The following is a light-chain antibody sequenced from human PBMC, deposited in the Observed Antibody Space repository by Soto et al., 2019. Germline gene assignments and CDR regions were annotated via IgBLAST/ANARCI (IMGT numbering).Light chain of an antibody. V-gene: IGKV3-20*01. CDR3: QQYASSPLT. Sequence: EIVLTQSPGTLSLSPGERGTLSCRASQSVSKNYLAWYQQKQGQAPRLLIYGASSRATGIPDRFSGSGSGTDFTLTISRLEPEECAVYSGQQYASSPLTFGGGTKVEIK. CDR1: QSVSKNY. J-gene: IGKJ4*01. CDR2: GAS.